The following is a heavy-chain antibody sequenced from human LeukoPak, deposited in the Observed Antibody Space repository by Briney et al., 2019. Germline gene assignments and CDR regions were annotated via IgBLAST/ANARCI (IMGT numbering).Heavy chain of an antibody. Sequence: GGSLRLSCAASGFTFRSCDMHWVRQVTGKGLEWVSAVGISGDTYYAGSVKGRFTISRENAKNSLYLQMNSLTAGDTAVYYCVRGGIQVSGIDEIDHWGQGTLVTVSS. CDR1: GFTFRSCD. CDR2: VGISGDT. J-gene: IGHJ4*02. V-gene: IGHV3-13*01. D-gene: IGHD6-19*01. CDR3: VRGGIQVSGIDEIDH.